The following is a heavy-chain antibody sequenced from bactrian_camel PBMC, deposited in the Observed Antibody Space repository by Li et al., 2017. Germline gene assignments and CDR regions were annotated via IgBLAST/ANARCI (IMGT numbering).Heavy chain of an antibody. D-gene: IGHD2*01. CDR3: TTHVACDGSWWSGRVY. Sequence: HVQLVESGGGSVQAGGSLRLSCAVSGGANMKNCMGWFRQAPGKEREGVAAIATLRGNEYYADSVKGRFTTSQDKAKNTLYLQMNSLVPEDTAMYVCTTHVACDGSWWSGRVYWGQGTQVTVS. J-gene: IGHJ4*01. CDR2: IATLRGNE. V-gene: IGHV3S54*01. CDR1: GGANMKNC.